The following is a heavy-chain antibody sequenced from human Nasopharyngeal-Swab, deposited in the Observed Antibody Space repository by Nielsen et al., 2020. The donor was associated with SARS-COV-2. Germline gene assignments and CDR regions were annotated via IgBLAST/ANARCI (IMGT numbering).Heavy chain of an antibody. V-gene: IGHV1-24*01. D-gene: IGHD6-13*01. CDR3: VTTAAAAGTSWFDP. Sequence: ASVKVSCKVSGYTLTELSMHWVRQAPGKGLEWMGGFDPEDGETIYAQKFQGRVTMTEDTSTDTAYMELSSLRSEDTAVYYCVTTAAAAGTSWFDPWGQGTLVTVSS. J-gene: IGHJ5*02. CDR1: GYTLTELS. CDR2: FDPEDGET.